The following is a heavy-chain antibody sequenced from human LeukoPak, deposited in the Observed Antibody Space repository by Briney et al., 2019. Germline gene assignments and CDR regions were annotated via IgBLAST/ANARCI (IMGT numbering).Heavy chain of an antibody. CDR1: GGSFSGYY. Sequence: SETPSLTCAVYGGSFSGYYWSWIRQPPGKALEWIGEINHSGSTNYNPSLKSRVTISVDTSKNQFSLKLSSVTAADTAVYYCASSIYSSSWSYYYYYGMDVWGQGTTVTVSS. D-gene: IGHD6-13*01. CDR3: ASSIYSSSWSYYYYYGMDV. V-gene: IGHV4-34*01. CDR2: INHSGST. J-gene: IGHJ6*02.